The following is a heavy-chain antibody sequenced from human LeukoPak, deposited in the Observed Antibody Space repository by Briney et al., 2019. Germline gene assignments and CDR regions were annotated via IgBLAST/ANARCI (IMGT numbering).Heavy chain of an antibody. CDR2: ISAYNGNT. D-gene: IGHD2-15*01. V-gene: IGHV1-18*01. CDR1: GYTFTSYG. J-gene: IGHJ4*02. CDR3: ARDQARYCSGGSCYVGPY. Sequence: ASVKVSCKASGYTFTSYGISWVRQAPGQGLEWMGWISAYNGNTNYAQKLQGRVTMTTDTSTSTAYMELRSLRSDDTAVYCCARDQARYCSGGSCYVGPYWGQGTLVTVSS.